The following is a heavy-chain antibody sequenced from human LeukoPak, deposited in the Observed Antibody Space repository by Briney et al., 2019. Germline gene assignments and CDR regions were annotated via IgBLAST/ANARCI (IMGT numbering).Heavy chain of an antibody. V-gene: IGHV5-51*01. CDR2: IYPGDSDT. CDR3: ARTLLRSRRVDY. D-gene: IGHD2-15*01. Sequence: GESLKISCKGSGSRFTSYWIGWVRRMPGKGLEWMGIIYPGDSDTRYSPSFQGQVTISADKSISTAYLQWSSLKASDTAMYYCARTLLRSRRVDYWGQGTLVTVSS. J-gene: IGHJ4*02. CDR1: GSRFTSYW.